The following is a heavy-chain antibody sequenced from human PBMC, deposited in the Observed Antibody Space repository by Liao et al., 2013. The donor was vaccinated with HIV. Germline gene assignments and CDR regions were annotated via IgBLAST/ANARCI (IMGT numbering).Heavy chain of an antibody. CDR2: IYYSGST. D-gene: IGHD3-16*01. J-gene: IGHJ3*02. CDR3: ARGIIFPITFGGVSAFDI. V-gene: IGHV4-39*07. Sequence: QLQLQESGPGLVKPSETLSLTCTVSGGSISSSSYYWGWIRQPPGKGLEWIVNIYYSGSTYYNPSLKSRVTISVDTSKNQFSLKLSSVTAADTAVYYCARGIIFPITFGGVSAFDIWGQGTMVTVSS. CDR1: GGSISSSSYY.